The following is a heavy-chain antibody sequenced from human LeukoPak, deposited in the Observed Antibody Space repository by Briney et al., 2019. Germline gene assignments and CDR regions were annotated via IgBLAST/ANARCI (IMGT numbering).Heavy chain of an antibody. CDR1: IGSISSSKW. D-gene: IGHD1/OR15-1a*01. CDR3: ARQKWEQQGRDYCFNGLDV. Sequence: SETLSLTCSVSIGSISSSKWWSWVRQSPVKGLEWIGEIYLYGTTNYNPSFTSRVTMSVDRSRNQFSLKLTSVTAADTAVYYCARQKWEQQGRDYCFNGLDVWGPGTTVIVSS. V-gene: IGHV4-4*02. CDR2: IYLYGTT. J-gene: IGHJ6*02.